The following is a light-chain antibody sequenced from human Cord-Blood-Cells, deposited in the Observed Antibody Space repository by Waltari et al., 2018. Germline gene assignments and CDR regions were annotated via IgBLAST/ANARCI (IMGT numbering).Light chain of an antibody. Sequence: QSPLTQPPSVTGPPEQLYTISCPASICAFGGSNSFAWYQPHPGNAPEPMIYDVSNRPSGVSNRFSGSKSDNTSSLTISGLQAEDETDYYCRSYTSSSPWVFGGGTKLTVL. CDR2: DVS. V-gene: IGLV2-14*01. CDR1: ICAFGGSNS. CDR3: RSYTSSSPWV. J-gene: IGLJ3*02.